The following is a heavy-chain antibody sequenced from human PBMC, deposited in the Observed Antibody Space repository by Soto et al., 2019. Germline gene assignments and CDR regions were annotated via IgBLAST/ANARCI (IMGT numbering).Heavy chain of an antibody. J-gene: IGHJ6*02. CDR3: ATDNQEWGMAGYGMDV. CDR2: IYYSGST. D-gene: IGHD2-8*02. CDR1: GGSISSGGYY. Sequence: SETLSLTCTVSGGSISSGGYYWSWIRQHPGKGLEWIGYIYYSGSTYYNPSLKSRVTISVDTSKNQFSLKLSSVTAADTAVYYCATDNQEWGMAGYGMDVWGQGTTVTVSS. V-gene: IGHV4-31*03.